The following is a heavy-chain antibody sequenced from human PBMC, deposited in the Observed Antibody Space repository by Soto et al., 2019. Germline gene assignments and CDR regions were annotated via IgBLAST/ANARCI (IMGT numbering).Heavy chain of an antibody. D-gene: IGHD1-26*01. CDR3: ARESGSYYEFDY. Sequence: GGSLRLSCAASGFTFSSYSMNWVRQAPGKGLEWVSSISSSSSYIYYADSVKGRFTISRDNAKNSLYLQMNSLRAEDTAVYYCARESGSYYEFDYWGQGTLVTVSS. J-gene: IGHJ4*02. CDR2: ISSSSSYI. V-gene: IGHV3-21*01. CDR1: GFTFSSYS.